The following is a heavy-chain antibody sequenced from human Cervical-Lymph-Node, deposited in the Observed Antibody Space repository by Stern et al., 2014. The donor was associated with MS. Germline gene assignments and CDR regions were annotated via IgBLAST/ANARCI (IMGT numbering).Heavy chain of an antibody. J-gene: IGHJ4*02. CDR1: GYTFTDYS. CDR2: VNRNSGYT. D-gene: IGHD3-22*01. CDR3: ARFYYNSSSYSFDY. V-gene: IGHV1-2*06. Sequence: VQLVQSGAEVKKPGASVKVSCKASGYTFTDYSMHWVRQAPGQGLEWMGRVNRNSGYTNYAQKFQGRVTMARDTSIGTAYMDLSRLRSDDTAVYYCARFYYNSSSYSFDYWGQGTLVTVSS.